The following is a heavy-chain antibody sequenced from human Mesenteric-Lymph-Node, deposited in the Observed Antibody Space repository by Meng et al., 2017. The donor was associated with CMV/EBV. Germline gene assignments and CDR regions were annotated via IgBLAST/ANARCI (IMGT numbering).Heavy chain of an antibody. CDR1: GYSISSGYY. V-gene: IGHV3-53*05. D-gene: IGHD2-21*01. CDR3: VKEGIRDEWPRDFDY. Sequence: ETLSLTCTVSGYSISSGYYWGWIRQPPGKGLEWVSVIYSGGRTFYAESVKGRFTISRDNSKNTLYLQMDSLRHEDTAFYHCVKEGIRDEWPRDFDYWGQGLLVTVSS. J-gene: IGHJ4*02. CDR2: IYSGGRT.